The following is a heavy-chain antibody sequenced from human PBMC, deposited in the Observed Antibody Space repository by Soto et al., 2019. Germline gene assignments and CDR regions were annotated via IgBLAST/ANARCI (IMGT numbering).Heavy chain of an antibody. J-gene: IGHJ6*02. CDR2: IYYSGST. CDR3: ARLFGHRLRDGYNPTYGMDV. Sequence: PSETLSLTCTVSGGSISSSSYYWGWIRQPPGKGLEWIGSIYYSGSTYYNPSLKSRVTISVDTSKNQFSLKLSSVTAADTAVYYCARLFGHRLRDGYNPTYGMDVWGQGTTVTVSS. D-gene: IGHD3-10*02. V-gene: IGHV4-39*01. CDR1: GGSISSSSYY.